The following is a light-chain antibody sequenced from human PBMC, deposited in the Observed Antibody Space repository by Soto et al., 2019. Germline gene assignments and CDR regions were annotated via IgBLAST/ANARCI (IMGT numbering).Light chain of an antibody. V-gene: IGKV1-5*01. J-gene: IGKJ2*01. CDR3: QQYNSYLYT. Sequence: DIPMTQSPSTLSASVGDRVTITCRASQSISSWLAWYQQKPGKAPKLLIYDASSLESGVPSRFSGSGSGTEFTLTISSPQPDDFATYYCQQYNSYLYTFGQGTKLEIK. CDR1: QSISSW. CDR2: DAS.